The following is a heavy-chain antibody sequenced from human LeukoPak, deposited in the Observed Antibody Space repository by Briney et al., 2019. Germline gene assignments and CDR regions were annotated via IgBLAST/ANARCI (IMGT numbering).Heavy chain of an antibody. CDR2: IKQDGSKK. CDR3: TRVGYIDEGIDY. D-gene: IGHD5-24*01. Sequence: PGGSLRLSCTASGFTFADYALSWFRQAPGKGLEWVANIKQDGSKKSYVDSVKGRFTISRDNAKNSLYLQMNSLRAEDTAIYYCTRVGYIDEGIDYWGQGTLVTVSS. J-gene: IGHJ4*02. CDR1: GFTFADYA. V-gene: IGHV3-7*04.